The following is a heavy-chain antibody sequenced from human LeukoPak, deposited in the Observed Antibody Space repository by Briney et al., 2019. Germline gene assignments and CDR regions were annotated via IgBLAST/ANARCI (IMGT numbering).Heavy chain of an antibody. CDR1: GFTFSSYE. V-gene: IGHV3-48*03. Sequence: PGGSLRLSCAASGFTFSSYEKNWVRQAPGKGLEWVSYISTSGSTIYYADSVKGRFTISRDNAKRSLYLQMNSLRAEDTAVYYCARGPYSSSSYFDYWGQGTLVTVSS. J-gene: IGHJ4*02. D-gene: IGHD6-6*01. CDR2: ISTSGSTI. CDR3: ARGPYSSSSYFDY.